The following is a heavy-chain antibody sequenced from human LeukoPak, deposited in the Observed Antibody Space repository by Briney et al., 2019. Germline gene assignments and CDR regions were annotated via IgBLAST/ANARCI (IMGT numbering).Heavy chain of an antibody. J-gene: IGHJ4*02. CDR1: GFTFSSYG. D-gene: IGHD3-10*01. V-gene: IGHV3-30*18. Sequence: GGSLRLSCAASGFTFSSYGMHWVRQAPGKGLEWVAVISYDGSNKYYADSAKGRFTISRDNSKNTLYLQMNSLRAEDTAVYYCAKGAAGTYYFDYWGQGTLVTVSS. CDR2: ISYDGSNK. CDR3: AKGAAGTYYFDY.